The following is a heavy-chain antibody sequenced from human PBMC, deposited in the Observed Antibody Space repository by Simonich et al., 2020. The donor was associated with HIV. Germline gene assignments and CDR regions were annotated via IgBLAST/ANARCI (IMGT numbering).Heavy chain of an antibody. J-gene: IGHJ4*02. Sequence: QVHLQESGPRLVRPSETLSLTCSVSGGSIKSNYWSWIRQPPGKGMEWIGYMSYRGNTYYSPSHKSRLTISLDTSKNQFSLKVNSVTAADTAVYYCASTVDTAIDYWGQGTLVTVSS. CDR2: MSYRGNT. CDR1: GGSIKSNY. CDR3: ASTVDTAIDY. D-gene: IGHD5-18*01. V-gene: IGHV4-59*08.